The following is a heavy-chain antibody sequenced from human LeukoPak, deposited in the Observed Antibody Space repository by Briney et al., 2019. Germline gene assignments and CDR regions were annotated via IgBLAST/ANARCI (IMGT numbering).Heavy chain of an antibody. V-gene: IGHV4-34*01. CDR3: ASWYYDSSGYDY. D-gene: IGHD3-22*01. CDR2: INHSGST. Sequence: SETLSLTCAVYGGSFSGYYWSWIRQPPGKGLEWTGEINHSGSTNYNPSLKSRVTISVDTSKNQFSLKLSSVTAADTAVYYCASWYYDSSGYDYWGQGTLVTVSS. J-gene: IGHJ4*02. CDR1: GGSFSGYY.